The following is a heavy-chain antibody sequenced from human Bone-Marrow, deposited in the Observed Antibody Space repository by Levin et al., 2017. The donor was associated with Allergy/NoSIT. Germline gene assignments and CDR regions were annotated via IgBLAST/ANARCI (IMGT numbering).Heavy chain of an antibody. J-gene: IGHJ4*02. CDR3: LSYWYNRTAQLWFDY. CDR2: SKDGGNNYGT. CDR1: GSTFSDHQ. D-gene: IGHD2/OR15-2a*01. V-gene: IGHV3-72*01. Sequence: QAGGSLRLSCAASGSTFSDHQMDWVRQAPGKGLEWVGRSKDGGNNYGTEYAASVKGRFTISRDDSKKSLYLQMSRLKTEDTALYYCLSYWYNRTAQLWFDYWGQGTLVTVSS.